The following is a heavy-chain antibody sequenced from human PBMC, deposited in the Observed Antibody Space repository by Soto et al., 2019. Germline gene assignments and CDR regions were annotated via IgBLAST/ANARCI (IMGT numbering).Heavy chain of an antibody. V-gene: IGHV3-7*05. CDR2: IKQDGVET. D-gene: IGHD6-19*01. CDR1: GFTFSSYW. J-gene: IGHJ4*01. Sequence: EVQLVESGGGLVQPGGSLRLSCAASGFTFSSYWMSWVRQAPGKGLEWVANIKQDGVETYFVDSVKGRLTISRDNAENSLYLQMNSLRVEDTAVYYCARVSAYRGVPGVFDYWGHGSLVTGAS. CDR3: ARVSAYRGVPGVFDY.